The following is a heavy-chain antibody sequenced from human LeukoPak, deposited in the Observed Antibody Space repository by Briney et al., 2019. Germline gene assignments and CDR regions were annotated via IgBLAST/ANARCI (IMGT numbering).Heavy chain of an antibody. CDR3: ASHCPPGYCSGGSPSDY. CDR1: GGSISSGGYY. CDR2: IYYSGST. D-gene: IGHD2-15*01. V-gene: IGHV4-61*08. Sequence: PSETLSLTCTVSGGSISSGGYYWSWIRQPPGKGLEWIGYIYYSGSTNYNPSLKSRVTISVDTSKNQFSLKLSSVTAADTAVYYCASHCPPGYCSGGSPSDYWGQGTLVTVSS. J-gene: IGHJ4*02.